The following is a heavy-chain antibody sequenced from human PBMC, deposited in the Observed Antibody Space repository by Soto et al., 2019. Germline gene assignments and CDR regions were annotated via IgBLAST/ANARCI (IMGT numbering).Heavy chain of an antibody. CDR3: ATIMTDWLPANDVFDI. V-gene: IGHV1-69*02. CDR1: GGTFSSYT. D-gene: IGHD3-9*01. Sequence: ASVKVSCKASGGTFSSYTISWVRQAPGQGLEWMGRIIPILGIANYAQKFQGRVTITADKSTSTAYMELSSLRSEDTAVYYCATIMTDWLPANDVFDIWGQGTMVTV. CDR2: IIPILGIA. J-gene: IGHJ3*02.